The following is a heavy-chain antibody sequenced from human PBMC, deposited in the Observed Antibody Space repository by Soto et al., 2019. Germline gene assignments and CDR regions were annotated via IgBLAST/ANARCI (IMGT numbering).Heavy chain of an antibody. D-gene: IGHD3-10*01. CDR3: AGEIYGSGSLPLEY. CDR2: INAGRGNA. V-gene: IGHV1-3*01. Sequence: GASVKVSCKVSGDTFTDYDIHWVRQAPGQRPEWMGWINAGRGNAEYSQRFQNRVTLSRDTSASTVYMELSSLRPEDTAVYYCAGEIYGSGSLPLEYRGQGAVVTVSS. CDR1: GDTFTDYD. J-gene: IGHJ4*02.